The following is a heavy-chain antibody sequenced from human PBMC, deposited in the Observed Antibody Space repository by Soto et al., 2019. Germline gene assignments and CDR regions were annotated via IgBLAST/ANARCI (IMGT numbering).Heavy chain of an antibody. Sequence: ASVKVSCKASGFTFTSSAVQWVRQARGQRLEWIGWIVVGSGNTNYAQKFQERVTITRDMSTSTAYMELSSLRSEDTAVYYCAADRDLAGTLAFDIWGQGTMVTVSS. CDR2: IVVGSGNT. CDR1: GFTFTSSA. D-gene: IGHD6-19*01. V-gene: IGHV1-58*01. J-gene: IGHJ3*02. CDR3: AADRDLAGTLAFDI.